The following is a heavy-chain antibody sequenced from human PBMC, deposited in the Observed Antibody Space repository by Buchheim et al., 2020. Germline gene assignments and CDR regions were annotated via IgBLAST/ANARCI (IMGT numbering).Heavy chain of an antibody. J-gene: IGHJ6*02. Sequence: EVQLLESGGGLVQPGGSLRLSCAASGFTFSSYAMSWVRQAPGKGLEWVANIKQDGSEKYYVDSVKGRFTISRDNAKNSLYLQMNSLRAEDTAVYYCARFRSSRLPINDFWSGYYPGGYYYGMDVWGQGTT. CDR1: GFTFSSYA. CDR3: ARFRSSRLPINDFWSGYYPGGYYYGMDV. V-gene: IGHV3-7*01. D-gene: IGHD3-3*01. CDR2: IKQDGSEK.